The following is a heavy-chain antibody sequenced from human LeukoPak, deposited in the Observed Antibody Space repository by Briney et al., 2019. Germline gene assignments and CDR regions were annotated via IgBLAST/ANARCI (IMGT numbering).Heavy chain of an antibody. J-gene: IGHJ4*02. D-gene: IGHD6-13*01. V-gene: IGHV3-33*08. Sequence: GGSLRLSCAASGFTFSSYGMHWVRQAPGKGLEWVAVIWYDGSNKYYADSVKGRFTISRDNSKNTLYLQMNSLRAEDTAVYYCARGSAAGTYFDYWGQGTLVTVSS. CDR2: IWYDGSNK. CDR3: ARGSAAGTYFDY. CDR1: GFTFSSYG.